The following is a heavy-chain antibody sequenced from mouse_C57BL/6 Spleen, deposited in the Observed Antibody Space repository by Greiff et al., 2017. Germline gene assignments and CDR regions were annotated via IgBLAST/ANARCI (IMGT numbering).Heavy chain of an antibody. D-gene: IGHD3-3*01. CDR2: IDPETGGT. CDR1: GYTFTDYE. CDR3: TRDLGAY. Sequence: VQLQQSGAELVRPGASVTLSCKASGYTFTDYEMHWVKQTPVHGLEWIGAIDPETGGTAYNQKFKGKAILTADKSSSTAYMELRSLTSEDSAVXYCTRDLGAYWGQGTLVTVSA. V-gene: IGHV1-15*01. J-gene: IGHJ3*01.